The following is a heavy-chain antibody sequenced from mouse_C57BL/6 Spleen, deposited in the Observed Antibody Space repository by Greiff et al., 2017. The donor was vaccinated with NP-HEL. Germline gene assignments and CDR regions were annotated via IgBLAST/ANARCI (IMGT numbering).Heavy chain of an antibody. CDR2: ILPGSGST. J-gene: IGHJ4*01. Sequence: QVQLQQSGAELMKPGASVKLSCKATGYTFTGYWIEWVKQRPGHGLEWIGEILPGSGSTNYNEKFKGKATFTADTSSNTAYMQLSSLTTEDSAIYYCARQAYYSNLYYYAMDYWGQGTSVTVSS. CDR3: ARQAYYSNLYYYAMDY. V-gene: IGHV1-9*01. D-gene: IGHD2-5*01. CDR1: GYTFTGYW.